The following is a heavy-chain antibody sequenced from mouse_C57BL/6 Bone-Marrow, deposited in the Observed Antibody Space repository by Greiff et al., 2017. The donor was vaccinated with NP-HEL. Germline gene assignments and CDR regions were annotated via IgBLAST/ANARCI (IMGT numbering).Heavy chain of an antibody. CDR2: IYPGDGDT. Sequence: QVQLKESGPELVKPGASVKISCKASGYAFSSSWMNWVKQRPGKGLEWIGRIYPGDGDTNYNGKFKGKATLTADKSSSTAYMQLSSLTSEDSAVYFCAMKKALITTVKGPSYWYFDVWGTGTTVTVSS. CDR3: AMKKALITTVKGPSYWYFDV. D-gene: IGHD1-1*01. J-gene: IGHJ1*03. V-gene: IGHV1-82*01. CDR1: GYAFSSSW.